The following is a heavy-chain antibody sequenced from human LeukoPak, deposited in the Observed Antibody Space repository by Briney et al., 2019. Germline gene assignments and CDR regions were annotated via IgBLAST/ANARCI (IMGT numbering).Heavy chain of an antibody. CDR3: APQDCGGDCYSYY. Sequence: GSLRLSCAASGFTFSSYAMHWVRQAPGKGLEWVAVISYDGSNKYYADSVKGRFTISRDNSKNTLYLQMNSLRAEDTAVYYCAPQDCGGDCYSYYWGQGTLVTVSS. J-gene: IGHJ4*02. CDR2: ISYDGSNK. CDR1: GFTFSSYA. V-gene: IGHV3-30-3*01. D-gene: IGHD2-21*02.